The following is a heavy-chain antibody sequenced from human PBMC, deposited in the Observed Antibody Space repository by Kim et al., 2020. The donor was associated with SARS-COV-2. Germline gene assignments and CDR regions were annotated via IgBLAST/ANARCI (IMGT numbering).Heavy chain of an antibody. J-gene: IGHJ4*02. D-gene: IGHD4-17*01. CDR3: ARRGGFDGDYVSDY. Sequence: NPSLKRRVTISVDTSKNQFSLKLSSVTAADTAVYYCARRGGFDGDYVSDYWGQGTLVTVSS. V-gene: IGHV4-39*01.